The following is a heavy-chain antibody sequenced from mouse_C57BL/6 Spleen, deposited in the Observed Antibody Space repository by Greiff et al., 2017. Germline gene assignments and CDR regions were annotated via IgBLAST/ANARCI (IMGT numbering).Heavy chain of an antibody. J-gene: IGHJ1*03. Sequence: QVQLQQPGAELVKPGASVKMSCKASGYTFTSYWITWVKQRPGQGLEWIGDIYPGSGSTNYNEKFKSKATLTVDTSSSTAYMQLSSLTSEDSAVYYCARAGAYYYGSSYGDWYFDVWGTGTTVTVSS. CDR3: ARAGAYYYGSSYGDWYFDV. V-gene: IGHV1-55*01. CDR2: IYPGSGST. CDR1: GYTFTSYW. D-gene: IGHD1-1*01.